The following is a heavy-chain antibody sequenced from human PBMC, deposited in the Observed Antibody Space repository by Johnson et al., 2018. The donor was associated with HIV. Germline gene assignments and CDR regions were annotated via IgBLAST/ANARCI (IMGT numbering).Heavy chain of an antibody. Sequence: VQLVESGGGLVQPGGSLRLSCAASGFTVSSNYMSWVRQAPGKGLEWVSLIYSGGSTYYADSVKGRFTISRDNSKNTLYLQMKSLRAEDTALYYCAREGPGYSSGWYAFDLWGQGTMVTVSS. J-gene: IGHJ3*01. CDR1: GFTVSSNY. CDR3: AREGPGYSSGWYAFDL. V-gene: IGHV3-66*01. D-gene: IGHD6-19*01. CDR2: IYSGGST.